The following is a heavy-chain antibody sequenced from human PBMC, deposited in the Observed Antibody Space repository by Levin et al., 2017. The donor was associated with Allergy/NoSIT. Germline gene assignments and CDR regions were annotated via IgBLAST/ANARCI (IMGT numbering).Heavy chain of an antibody. Sequence: ASVKVSCKASGYTFTSNYMHWVRQAPGQGLEWMGIINPSSGSTSYTPNFPGRVTMTTDTSTSTVYMALIRLSSEDTAVYYCARTQYTDYALFYRVDWYFDVWGRGTLVTVSS. V-gene: IGHV1-46*01. J-gene: IGHJ2*01. CDR2: INPSSGST. CDR1: GYTFTSNY. D-gene: IGHD5-12*01. CDR3: ARTQYTDYALFYRVDWYFDV.